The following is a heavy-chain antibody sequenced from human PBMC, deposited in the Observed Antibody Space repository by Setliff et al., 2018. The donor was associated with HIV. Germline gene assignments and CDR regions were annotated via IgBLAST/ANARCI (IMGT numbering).Heavy chain of an antibody. V-gene: IGHV4-39*01. Sequence: SETLSLTCSVSGGSVSSGSYYWGWIRQPPGKGLEWIGTLYFTGSTYYNPSLKSRVTISVDTSKNQFSLKLSSVTAADTAVYYCAAGLHYHDSTGYPPTFDYWGQGALVTVSS. D-gene: IGHD3-22*01. CDR2: LYFTGST. J-gene: IGHJ4*02. CDR1: GGSVSSGSYY. CDR3: AAGLHYHDSTGYPPTFDY.